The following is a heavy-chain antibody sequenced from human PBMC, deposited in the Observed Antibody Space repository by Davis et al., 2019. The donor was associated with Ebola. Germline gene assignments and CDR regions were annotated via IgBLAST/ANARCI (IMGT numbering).Heavy chain of an antibody. Sequence: MPSETLSLTCTVSGGSISSYYWSWIRQPPGKGLEWIGYIYYSGSTNYNPSLKSRVTISVDTSKNQFSLKLSSVTAADTAVYYCAREVIRYYDSSGYYGDAFDIWGQGTMVTVSS. CDR1: GGSISSYY. D-gene: IGHD3-22*01. CDR3: AREVIRYYDSSGYYGDAFDI. CDR2: IYYSGST. V-gene: IGHV4-59*01. J-gene: IGHJ3*02.